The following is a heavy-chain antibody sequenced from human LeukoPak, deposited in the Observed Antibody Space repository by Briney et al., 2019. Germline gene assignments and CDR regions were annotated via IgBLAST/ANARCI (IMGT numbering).Heavy chain of an antibody. J-gene: IGHJ4*02. D-gene: IGHD3-22*01. CDR1: GFTFSSYG. Sequence: GGSLRLSCAASGFTFSSYGMHWVRQAPGKGLEWVAVISYDGSNKYYADSVKGRFTNSRDNSKNTLYLQMNSLRAEDTAVYYCAKDQYYYDSSGYYGYWGQGTLVTVSS. CDR2: ISYDGSNK. V-gene: IGHV3-30*18. CDR3: AKDQYYYDSSGYYGY.